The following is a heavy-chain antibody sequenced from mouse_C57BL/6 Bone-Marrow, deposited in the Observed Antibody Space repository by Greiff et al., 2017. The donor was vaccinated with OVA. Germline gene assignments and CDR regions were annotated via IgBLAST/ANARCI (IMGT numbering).Heavy chain of an antibody. J-gene: IGHJ3*01. CDR2: IYPRDGST. V-gene: IGHV1-85*01. D-gene: IGHD2-3*01. CDR3: ARWRNAGYSAWFAY. Sequence: QVHVKQSGPELVKPGASVKLSCKASGYTFTSYDINWVKQRPGQGLEWIGWIYPRDGSTKYNEKFKGKATLTVDTSSSTAYMELHSLTSEDSAVYFCARWRNAGYSAWFAYWGQGTLVTVSA. CDR1: GYTFTSYD.